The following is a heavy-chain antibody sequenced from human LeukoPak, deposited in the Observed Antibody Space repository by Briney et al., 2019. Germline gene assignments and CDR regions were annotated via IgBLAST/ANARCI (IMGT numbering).Heavy chain of an antibody. D-gene: IGHD3-16*01. CDR3: AKGLIMITFGGASPDY. V-gene: IGHV3-30*18. J-gene: IGHJ4*02. CDR1: GFTFSSYG. CDR2: ISYDGSNK. Sequence: PGRSLRLSCAASGFTFSSYGMHWVRQAPGKGLEWVAVISYDGSNKYYADSVKGRFTISRDNSKNTLYLRMNSLRAEDTAVYYCAKGLIMITFGGASPDYGGQGTLVTVSS.